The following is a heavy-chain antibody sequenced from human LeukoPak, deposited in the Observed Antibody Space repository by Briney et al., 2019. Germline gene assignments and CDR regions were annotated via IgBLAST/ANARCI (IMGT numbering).Heavy chain of an antibody. CDR3: VIVRGYFDSSGSDY. CDR1: GFTFSSYT. V-gene: IGHV3-64D*06. D-gene: IGHD3-9*01. J-gene: IGHJ4*02. CDR2: ITNNGGNT. Sequence: GGSLRLSCSASGFTFSSYTIHWDRQAPGKGQKFVSAITNNGGNTYYADPVKGRFTNSRDNSKNTVYLQMSSLRAEDTAVYYCVIVRGYFDSSGSDYWGQGTLVTVSS.